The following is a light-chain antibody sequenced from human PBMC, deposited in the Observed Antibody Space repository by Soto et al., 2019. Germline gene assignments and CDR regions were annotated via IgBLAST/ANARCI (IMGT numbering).Light chain of an antibody. V-gene: IGKV1-8*01. J-gene: IGKJ2*01. CDR2: AAS. Sequence: AIRMTQSPSSFSASTGDRVTITCRASQGISSYLAWYQQKPGKAPKLLIYAASTLQSGVPSRFSGSGSGTDFTLTISCLQSEDFATYYCQQYYSYPRTFGQGTKLETK. CDR1: QGISSY. CDR3: QQYYSYPRT.